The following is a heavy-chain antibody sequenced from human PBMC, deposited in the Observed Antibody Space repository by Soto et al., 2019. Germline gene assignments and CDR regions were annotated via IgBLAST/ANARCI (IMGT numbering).Heavy chain of an antibody. D-gene: IGHD2-21*02. CDR2: ISYSGNT. Sequence: QVQLQESGPGLVKPSQTLSLTCTVSGGSINSGGYYWSWIRQPPGQGLEWIGYISYSGNTYYNPSLKSRLTISLDTSRNQFSLKLSSVTATDTAVYYCAKDGCGANCFQQDILAAFEIWGQGTMVTVSS. V-gene: IGHV4-30-4*01. J-gene: IGHJ3*02. CDR3: AKDGCGANCFQQDILAAFEI. CDR1: GGSINSGGYY.